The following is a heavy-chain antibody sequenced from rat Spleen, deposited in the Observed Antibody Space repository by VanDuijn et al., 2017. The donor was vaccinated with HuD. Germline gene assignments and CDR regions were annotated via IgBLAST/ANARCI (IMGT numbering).Heavy chain of an antibody. D-gene: IGHD1-4*01. V-gene: IGHV5-19*01. Sequence: EVHLVESGGDLVQPGRSLKLSCAASGFTFSNYGMHWIRQAPTKGLEWVASISTGGGNTYYRDSVKGRFTISRDNAKSTLYLQMDSLRSEDTATYYGARHPPGYKGVMDAGGQGASVTVSS. CDR1: GFTFSNYG. CDR3: ARHPPGYKGVMDA. J-gene: IGHJ4*01. CDR2: ISTGGGNT.